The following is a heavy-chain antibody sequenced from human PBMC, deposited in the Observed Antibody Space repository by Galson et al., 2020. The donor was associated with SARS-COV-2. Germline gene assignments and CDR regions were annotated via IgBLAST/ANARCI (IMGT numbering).Heavy chain of an antibody. CDR2: INHSGST. CDR3: ARGPNLRGSGSYYRGYYYYGMDV. J-gene: IGHJ6*02. CDR1: GGSFSGYY. D-gene: IGHD3-10*01. Sequence: SETLSLTCAVYGGSFSGYYWSWIRQPPGKGLEWIGEINHSGSTNYNTSLKSRVTISVDTSKNQFSLKLSSVTAADTAVYYCARGPNLRGSGSYYRGYYYYGMDVWGQGTTVTVSS. V-gene: IGHV4-34*01.